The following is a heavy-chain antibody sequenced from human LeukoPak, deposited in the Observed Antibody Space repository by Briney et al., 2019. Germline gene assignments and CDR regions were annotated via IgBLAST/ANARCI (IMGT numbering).Heavy chain of an antibody. V-gene: IGHV1-69*01. J-gene: IGHJ4*02. CDR3: ARQIGSSGWLDY. CDR1: GGTFSRYA. Sequence: SVKVSCKASGGTFSRYAMSWVRQAPGQGVEGMGGIIHMFGKGNYAQNFHRRLTITADESTSTAYMELSSLRSEDTAVYYCARQIGSSGWLDYWGQGTLVTVSS. D-gene: IGHD6-19*01. CDR2: IIHMFGKG.